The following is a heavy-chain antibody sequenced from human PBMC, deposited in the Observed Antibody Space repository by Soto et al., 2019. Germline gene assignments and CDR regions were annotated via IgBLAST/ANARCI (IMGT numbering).Heavy chain of an antibody. CDR1: GFTFSDHY. V-gene: IGHV3-72*01. D-gene: IGHD3-22*01. CDR3: ARTVIDSSGLYNFDY. J-gene: IGHJ4*02. Sequence: GGSLRLSCAASGFTFSDHYMDWVRQAPGKGLEWVGRIRDKTNSYTTEYAASVKGRVTISRDESKNSLYLQMNSLKTEDTAIYFCARTVIDSSGLYNFDYWGQGTLVTVSS. CDR2: IRDKTNSYTT.